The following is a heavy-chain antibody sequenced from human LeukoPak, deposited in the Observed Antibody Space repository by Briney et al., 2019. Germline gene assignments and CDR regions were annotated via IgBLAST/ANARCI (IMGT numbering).Heavy chain of an antibody. CDR2: INSNSGGT. Sequence: ASVKVSCKASGYTFTGYYMHWVRQAPGQGLEWMGWINSNSGGTNYAQKFQGRVTMTRDTSISTAYMELSRLRSDDTAVYYCARDLATLLLWFGELLNDENWFDPWGQGTLVTVSS. J-gene: IGHJ5*02. CDR1: GYTFTGYY. V-gene: IGHV1-2*02. D-gene: IGHD3-10*01. CDR3: ARDLATLLLWFGELLNDENWFDP.